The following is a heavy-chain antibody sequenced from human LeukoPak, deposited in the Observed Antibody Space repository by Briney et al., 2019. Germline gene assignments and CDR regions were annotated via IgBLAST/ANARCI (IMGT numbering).Heavy chain of an antibody. Sequence: PSETLSLTCTVSGGTISSFAGSWIRQPPGKGLEWIGYIFYTGTTNYNPSLKRRVTISLDTSKNWISLKLASVTAADTGVYYCARHGHQLGFVRYFFDFWGQGIVVSVFS. J-gene: IGHJ4*02. CDR1: GGTISSFA. V-gene: IGHV4-59*08. CDR2: IFYTGTT. D-gene: IGHD6-13*01. CDR3: ARHGHQLGFVRYFFDF.